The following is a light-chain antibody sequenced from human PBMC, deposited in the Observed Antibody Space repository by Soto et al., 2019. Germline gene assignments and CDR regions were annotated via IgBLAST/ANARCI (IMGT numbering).Light chain of an antibody. CDR1: QSVSSY. CDR2: DAS. V-gene: IGKV3-11*01. CDR3: QQCSNWPPLT. J-gene: IGKJ5*01. Sequence: EIVLTQSPATLSLSPGERATLSCRASQSVSSYLAWYQQKPGQAPRLLIYDASNRATGIPARFSGSGSGTXFXXXXXXXXPEDFAVYYCQQCSNWPPLTFGQGTRLEIK.